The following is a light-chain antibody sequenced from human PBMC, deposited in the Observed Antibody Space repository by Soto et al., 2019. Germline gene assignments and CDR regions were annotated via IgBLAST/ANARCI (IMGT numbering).Light chain of an antibody. CDR1: QSISSW. CDR3: QQYHRYST. Sequence: DIQMTPSPSTLSASVVDRVTITCRASQSISSWVAWYQQRPGKAPKLLIYEASIFESGVPSRYSGSGSGTEFTLTISSLESDDFATYYCQQYHRYSTFGQGTKVDI. CDR2: EAS. V-gene: IGKV1-5*03. J-gene: IGKJ1*01.